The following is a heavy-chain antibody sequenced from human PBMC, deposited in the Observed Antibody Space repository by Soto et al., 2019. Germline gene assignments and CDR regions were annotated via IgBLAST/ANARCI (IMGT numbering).Heavy chain of an antibody. V-gene: IGHV4-61*01. CDR2: IYYSGST. J-gene: IGHJ4*02. Sequence: ASETLSLTCTVSGGSVSSGSYYWSWIRQPPGKGLEWIGYIYYSGSTNYNPSLKSRVTISVDTSKNQFSLKLSSVTAADTAVYYCARASGRYDSSGYYYGPDYWGQGTLVTVSS. D-gene: IGHD3-22*01. CDR3: ARASGRYDSSGYYYGPDY. CDR1: GGSVSSGSYY.